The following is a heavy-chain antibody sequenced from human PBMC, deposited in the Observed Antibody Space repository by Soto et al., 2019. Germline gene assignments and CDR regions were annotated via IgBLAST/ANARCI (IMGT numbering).Heavy chain of an antibody. Sequence: ASVKVSCKVSGYTLTELSMHWVRQAPGKGLEWMGGFDPEDGETIYAQKFQGRVTMTEDTSTDKDYMELSSLRYKNKAVNYCETLSTYCSSTSCYVPWFDYWGQGTLVTVSS. D-gene: IGHD2-2*01. J-gene: IGHJ4*02. CDR2: FDPEDGET. V-gene: IGHV1-24*01. CDR3: ETLSTYCSSTSCYVPWFDY. CDR1: GYTLTELS.